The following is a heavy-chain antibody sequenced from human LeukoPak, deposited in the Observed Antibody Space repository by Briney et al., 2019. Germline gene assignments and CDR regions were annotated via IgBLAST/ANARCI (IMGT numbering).Heavy chain of an antibody. V-gene: IGHV4-61*01. CDR2: IFYSGST. J-gene: IGHJ4*02. D-gene: IGHD4-11*01. CDR3: ARRTSSNYVDS. Sequence: PSQTLSLTCTVSGGSISSGSYYWSWIRQPPGKRLEWIGYIFYSGSTNCNPSLKSRVTMSVDTSQNQFSLRLSSVTAADTAVYYCARRTSSNYVDSWGQGTLVTVSS. CDR1: GGSISSGSYY.